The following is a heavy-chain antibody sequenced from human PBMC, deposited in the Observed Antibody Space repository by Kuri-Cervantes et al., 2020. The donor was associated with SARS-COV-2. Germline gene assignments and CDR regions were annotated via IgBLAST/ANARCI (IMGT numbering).Heavy chain of an antibody. CDR3: AKDGPGYSSGWSNWYFDL. CDR2: ISSSSSYI. Sequence: GESLKISCAASGFTFSSYSMNWVCQAPGKGLEWVSSISSSSSYIYYADSVKGRFTISRDNAKNSLYLQMNSLRAEDTALYYCAKDGPGYSSGWSNWYFDLWGRGTLVTVSS. V-gene: IGHV3-21*04. J-gene: IGHJ2*01. CDR1: GFTFSSYS. D-gene: IGHD6-19*01.